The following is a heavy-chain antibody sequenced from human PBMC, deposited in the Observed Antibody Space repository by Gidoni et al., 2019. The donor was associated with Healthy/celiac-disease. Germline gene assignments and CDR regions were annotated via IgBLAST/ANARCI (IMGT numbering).Heavy chain of an antibody. CDR3: ARDLDYGDYVEGDDFDY. Sequence: QVQLVQSGAEVKKPGASLKVSCKASGYTFIGYDIHWVRQAPGQGLEWMGWINPNGGGTNYAQKFQGRVTMTRDTSITTAYMELSRLRSDDTAVYYCARDLDYGDYVEGDDFDYWGQGTLVTVSS. D-gene: IGHD4-17*01. CDR2: INPNGGGT. J-gene: IGHJ4*02. CDR1: GYTFIGYD. V-gene: IGHV1-2*02.